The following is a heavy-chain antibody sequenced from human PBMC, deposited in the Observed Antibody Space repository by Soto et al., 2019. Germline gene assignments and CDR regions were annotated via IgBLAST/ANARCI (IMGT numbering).Heavy chain of an antibody. CDR3: VRGGGEMANPPPYLY. V-gene: IGHV1-69*06. Sequence: SVKVSCKASGGTFDSYAISWVRQAPGRGLEWMGGVIPMFLKSNYAQKFQGRVTITADKSTNTVYMEMNSLKSEDTAVYYCVRGGGEMANPPPYLYWGQGTQVTVSS. CDR2: VIPMFLKS. D-gene: IGHD3-16*01. CDR1: GGTFDSYA. J-gene: IGHJ4*02.